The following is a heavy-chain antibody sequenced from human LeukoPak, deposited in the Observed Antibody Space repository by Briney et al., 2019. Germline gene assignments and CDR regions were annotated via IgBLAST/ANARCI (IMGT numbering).Heavy chain of an antibody. CDR1: GFTFSSYR. CDR2: ISCSSSYI. CDR3: ARDYSGYDLWYYYYGMDV. J-gene: IGHJ6*02. Sequence: GGSLRLSCAASGFTFSSYRMNWVRQAPGKGLEWVSSISCSSSYIYYADSVKGRFTISRDNAKNSLYLQMNSLRAEDTAVYYCARDYSGYDLWYYYYGMDVWGQGTTVTVSS. D-gene: IGHD5-12*01. V-gene: IGHV3-21*01.